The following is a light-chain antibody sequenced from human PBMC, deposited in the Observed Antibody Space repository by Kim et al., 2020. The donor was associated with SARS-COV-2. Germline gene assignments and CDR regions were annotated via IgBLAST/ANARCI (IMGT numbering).Light chain of an antibody. V-gene: IGKV3-20*01. CDR1: QRISSNY. Sequence: LSPGERATLSCRANQRISSNYLAWYQHKPGQSPRLLIHDASNRATGIPDRFSGSGSGTDFTLTISRLEPEDFAVYYCHQYIGSPYSFGQGTKLEI. CDR3: HQYIGSPYS. CDR2: DAS. J-gene: IGKJ2*03.